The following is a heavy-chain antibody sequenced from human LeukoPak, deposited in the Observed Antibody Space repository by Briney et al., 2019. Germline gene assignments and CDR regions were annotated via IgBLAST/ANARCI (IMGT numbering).Heavy chain of an antibody. J-gene: IGHJ4*02. CDR3: ARTMGYCSSTSCLEVYFDY. V-gene: IGHV4-59*12. CDR1: GGSISSYY. Sequence: SETLSLTCTVSGGSISSYYWSWIRQPPGKGLEWIGYIYYSGSTNYNPSLKSRVTISVDTSKNQFSLKLSSVTAADTAVYYCARTMGYCSSTSCLEVYFDYWGQGTLVTVSS. D-gene: IGHD2-2*01. CDR2: IYYSGST.